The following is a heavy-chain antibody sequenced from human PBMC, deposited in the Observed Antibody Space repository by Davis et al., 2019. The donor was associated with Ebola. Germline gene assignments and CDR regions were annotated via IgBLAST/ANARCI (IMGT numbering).Heavy chain of an antibody. Sequence: ASVQVSCKASGYTFTSYGISWVRQAPGQGLEWMGWISAYNGNTNYAQKLQGRVTMTTDTSTSTAYMELRSLRSDDTAVYYCARESYCSSTSCYNELGETGYYMDVWGKGTTVTVSS. J-gene: IGHJ6*03. CDR3: ARESYCSSTSCYNELGETGYYMDV. D-gene: IGHD2-2*02. CDR1: GYTFTSYG. CDR2: ISAYNGNT. V-gene: IGHV1-18*01.